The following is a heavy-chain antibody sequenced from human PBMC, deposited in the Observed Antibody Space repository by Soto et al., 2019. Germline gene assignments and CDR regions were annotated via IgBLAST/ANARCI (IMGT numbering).Heavy chain of an antibody. Sequence: ASVKVSCKASGYTFTGYYMHWVRQAPGQGLEWMGWINPNSGGTNYAQKFQGRVTMTRDTSISTAYMELSSLRSEDTAVYYCATEIRTIAAAGQFDPWGQGTLVTVS. CDR2: INPNSGGT. D-gene: IGHD6-13*01. V-gene: IGHV1-2*02. J-gene: IGHJ5*02. CDR1: GYTFTGYY. CDR3: ATEIRTIAAAGQFDP.